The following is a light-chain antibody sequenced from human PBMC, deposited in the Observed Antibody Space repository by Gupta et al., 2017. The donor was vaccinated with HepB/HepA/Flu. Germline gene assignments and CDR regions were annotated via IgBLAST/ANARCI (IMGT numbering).Light chain of an antibody. CDR1: SSNIGSND. CDR2: ENN. J-gene: IGLJ2*01. Sequence: QSMLTQPPSVSAAPGQKVTISCSGSSSNIGSNDVSWYQQLPGTAPKLLSYENNQRPSGIPDRFAGSKSGTSAKLGITGLQTGDEADYYGQTWDTRLIVVLFGGGTKLTVL. CDR3: QTWDTRLIVVL. V-gene: IGLV1-51*02.